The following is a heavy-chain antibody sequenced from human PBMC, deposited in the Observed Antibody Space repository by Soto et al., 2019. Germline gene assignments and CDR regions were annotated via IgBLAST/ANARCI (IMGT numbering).Heavy chain of an antibody. CDR1: GRSMISYY. Sequence: QLQESGPGLVKPSETLSLICNVSGRSMISYYWSWLRQPAGKGLEWIGRVYTGGNTNYNPSLKSRVTMSVDTSKSQFSLKLTSVTVADTAVYYCAREGDDRHFFFDSWGQGTLVTVSS. D-gene: IGHD3-3*02. V-gene: IGHV4-4*07. CDR3: AREGDDRHFFFDS. J-gene: IGHJ4*02. CDR2: VYTGGNT.